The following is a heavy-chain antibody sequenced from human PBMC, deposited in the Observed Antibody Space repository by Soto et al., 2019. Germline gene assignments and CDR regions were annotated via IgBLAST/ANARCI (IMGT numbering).Heavy chain of an antibody. CDR3: ARQSSPYIPSPVDP. D-gene: IGHD2-2*02. Sequence: QVQLVESGGGVVQPGGSLRLSCAASGFSFSTYAMHWVRQAPGKGLQWVAVIWHDETEAYYADSVKGRFTISRENSKNTVYLQMNRLRGEDTALYDCARQSSPYIPSPVDPWGQGTPVSVSS. V-gene: IGHV3-33*01. CDR2: IWHDETEA. CDR1: GFSFSTYA. J-gene: IGHJ5*02.